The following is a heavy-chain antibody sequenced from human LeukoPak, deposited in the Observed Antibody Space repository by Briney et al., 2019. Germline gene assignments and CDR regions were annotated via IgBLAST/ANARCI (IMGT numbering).Heavy chain of an antibody. CDR2: ISFDGSGQ. CDR1: GFTFTAYG. V-gene: IGHV3-30*03. J-gene: IGHJ4*02. Sequence: PGRSLRLSCAASGFTFTAYGMHWVRQAPGKGLEWLAVISFDGSGQYYADSVKGRFTISRDDSKNMLYLQMNSLRVEDTAVYYCARGGATVTTPIDYWGQGTLVTVSS. D-gene: IGHD4-17*01. CDR3: ARGGATVTTPIDY.